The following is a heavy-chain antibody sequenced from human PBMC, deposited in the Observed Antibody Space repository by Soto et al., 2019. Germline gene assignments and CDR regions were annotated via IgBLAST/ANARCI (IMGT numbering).Heavy chain of an antibody. D-gene: IGHD6-19*01. J-gene: IGHJ4*02. CDR3: ASSSEQWLVLGSDY. CDR2: ISYDGSNK. Sequence: QVPLVESGGGVVQPGRSLRLSCAASGFTFSSYAMHWVRQAPGKGLEWVAVISYDGSNKYYADSVKGRFTISRDNSKNTLYLQMNRLRAEDTAVYYCASSSEQWLVLGSDYWGQGTLVTVSS. V-gene: IGHV3-30-3*01. CDR1: GFTFSSYA.